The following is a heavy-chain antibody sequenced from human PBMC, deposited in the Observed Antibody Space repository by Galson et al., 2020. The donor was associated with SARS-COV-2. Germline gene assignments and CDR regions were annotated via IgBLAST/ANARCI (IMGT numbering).Heavy chain of an antibody. Sequence: GESLKISCAASGFTFNSYGMHWVRQAPGKGLEWVAVISYDGSNKEYADSVKGRFSISRDNSKKKVYLQMDSLRAEDTSVYYCAKDLETTKYHDILTGQPKFYYYGMDVWGQGTTVTVSS. CDR2: ISYDGSNK. D-gene: IGHD3-9*01. V-gene: IGHV3-30*18. J-gene: IGHJ6*02. CDR3: AKDLETTKYHDILTGQPKFYYYGMDV. CDR1: GFTFNSYG.